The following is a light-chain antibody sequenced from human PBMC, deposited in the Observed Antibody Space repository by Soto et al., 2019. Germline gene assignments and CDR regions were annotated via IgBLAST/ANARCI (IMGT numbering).Light chain of an antibody. CDR1: QDINYY. CDR2: DAS. V-gene: IGKV1-33*01. J-gene: IGKJ4*01. Sequence: IQMTQSPSTLSASVGDRIIITCQASQDINYYLHWYHQRPGKAPRLLVYDASNLQAGVPSRFIGSGSETHFFLVINDFQPEDVGTYYCQQSDELRTFGGGTKVDLK. CDR3: QQSDELRT.